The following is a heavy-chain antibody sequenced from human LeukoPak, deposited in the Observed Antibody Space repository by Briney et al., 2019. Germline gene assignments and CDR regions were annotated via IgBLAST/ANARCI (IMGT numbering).Heavy chain of an antibody. CDR3: ARELGYDSSGHPDY. J-gene: IGHJ4*02. CDR1: GFTFSSYA. Sequence: GGSLRLSCAASGFTFSSYAMSWVRQAPGKGLEWVANIKQDGSEKYYVDSVKGRFTISRDNAKNSLYLQMNSLRAEDTAVYYCARELGYDSSGHPDYWGQGTLVTVSS. CDR2: IKQDGSEK. V-gene: IGHV3-7*01. D-gene: IGHD3-22*01.